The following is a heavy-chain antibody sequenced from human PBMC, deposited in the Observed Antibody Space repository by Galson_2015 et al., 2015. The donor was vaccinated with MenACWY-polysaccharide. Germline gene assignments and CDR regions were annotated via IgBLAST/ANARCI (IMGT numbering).Heavy chain of an antibody. CDR1: GFTFGDYT. CDR3: VRARYLDV. Sequence: SLRLSCAASGFTFGDYTLNWVRQAPGKGLEWLSHISSGSRIIYYADSVRGRFTISRDNAKNSLYLQMNSLRAEDTAVYYCVRARYLDVWGQGTTVTVSS. D-gene: IGHD1-14*01. V-gene: IGHV3-48*01. CDR2: ISSGSRII. J-gene: IGHJ6*02.